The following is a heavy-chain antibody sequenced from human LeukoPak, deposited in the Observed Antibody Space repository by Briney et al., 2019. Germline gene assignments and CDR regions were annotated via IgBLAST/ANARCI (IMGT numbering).Heavy chain of an antibody. CDR2: ISSSGSTI. V-gene: IGHV3-11*01. CDR1: GFTFSDYN. J-gene: IGHJ4*02. D-gene: IGHD6-19*01. CDR3: ARVGAGYSSGWPPEAGLDY. Sequence: GGSLRLSCAASGFTFSDYNMSWIRQAPGKGLEWVSYISSSGSTIYYADSVKGRFTISRDNAKNSLYLQMNSLRAEDTAVYYCARVGAGYSSGWPPEAGLDYWGQGTLVTVSS.